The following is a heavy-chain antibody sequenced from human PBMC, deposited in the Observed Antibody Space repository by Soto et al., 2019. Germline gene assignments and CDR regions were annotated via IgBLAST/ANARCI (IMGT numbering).Heavy chain of an antibody. CDR1: GYTFTSYY. J-gene: IGHJ6*03. V-gene: IGHV1-46*03. D-gene: IGHD2-2*01. CDR2: INPSDGST. Sequence: ASVKVSCKASGYTFTSYYMHWVRQAPGQGLERMGIINPSDGSTSYAQKIQGRVTMTRDTSTSTVYMELSSLRSEDTAVYYCVSFQAIVVVTAAYYYYYYMDVWGKGTTVTVSS. CDR3: VSFQAIVVVTAAYYYYYYMDV.